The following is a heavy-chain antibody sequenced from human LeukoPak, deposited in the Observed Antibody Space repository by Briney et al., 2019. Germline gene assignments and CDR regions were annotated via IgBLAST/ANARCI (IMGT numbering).Heavy chain of an antibody. CDR3: ATNRFYFDY. V-gene: IGHV3-23*01. J-gene: IGHJ4*02. Sequence: GGSLRLSCAASGFTFSSYVMSWVRQAPGKGLEWVSGISGSGSSTYYADSVKGRFTISGDNSKTTLYLQMNTLRAEDTAIYYCATNRFYFDYWGQGTLVTVSS. CDR1: GFTFSSYV. CDR2: ISGSGSST.